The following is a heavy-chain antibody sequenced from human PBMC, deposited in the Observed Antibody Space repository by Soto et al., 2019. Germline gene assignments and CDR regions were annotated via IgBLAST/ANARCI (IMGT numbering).Heavy chain of an antibody. CDR3: ARSDTAIDLYSSSWGIFDY. D-gene: IGHD6-13*01. CDR1: GFSLSTSGMC. V-gene: IGHV2-70*01. J-gene: IGHJ4*02. CDR2: IDWDDDK. Sequence: SGPTLVNPTQTLTLTCTFSGFSLSTSGMCVTWIRQPPGKALEWLALIDWDDDKYYSTSLKTRLTISTDTSKNQVVLTMTNMDPVDTATYYCARSDTAIDLYSSSWGIFDYWGQGTLVTVSS.